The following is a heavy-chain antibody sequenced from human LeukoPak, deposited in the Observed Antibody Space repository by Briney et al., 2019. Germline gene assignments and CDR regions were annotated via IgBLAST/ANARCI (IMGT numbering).Heavy chain of an antibody. Sequence: ASVTVSCKASGYTFTSYGISWVRQAPGQGLEWMGWINPNSGGTNYAQKFQGRVTMTRDTSITTAYMELSRLRSDDTAVYYCARDRCSGGTCYGYWGQGTLVTVSS. CDR1: GYTFTSYG. V-gene: IGHV1-2*02. J-gene: IGHJ4*02. CDR3: ARDRCSGGTCYGY. CDR2: INPNSGGT. D-gene: IGHD2-15*01.